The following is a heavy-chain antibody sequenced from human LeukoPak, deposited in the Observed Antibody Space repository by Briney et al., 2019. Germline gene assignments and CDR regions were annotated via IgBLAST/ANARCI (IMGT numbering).Heavy chain of an antibody. CDR2: ISSGSSYI. D-gene: IGHD6-13*01. J-gene: IGHJ6*02. CDR3: ARVLPRQQLAQTYYYYGMDV. CDR1: GFTFSSYS. Sequence: PGGSLRLSCAASGFTFSSYSMNWVRQAPVKGLEWVSSISSGSSYIYYADSVKGRFTISRDNAKNSLYLQMNSLRAEDTAVYYCARVLPRQQLAQTYYYYGMDVWGQGTTVTVSS. V-gene: IGHV3-21*01.